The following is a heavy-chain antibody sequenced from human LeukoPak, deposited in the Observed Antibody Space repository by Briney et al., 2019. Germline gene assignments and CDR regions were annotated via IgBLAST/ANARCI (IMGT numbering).Heavy chain of an antibody. CDR1: GGTFSSYA. CDR2: ISAYNGNT. V-gene: IGHV1-18*01. Sequence: ASVKVSCKASGGTFSSYAISWVRQAPGQGLEWMGWISAYNGNTNFAQKLQGRVTMTTDTSTSTAYMELRSLRSDDTAVYYCARVPYSSSWAFDYWGQGTLVTVSS. CDR3: ARVPYSSSWAFDY. J-gene: IGHJ4*02. D-gene: IGHD6-13*01.